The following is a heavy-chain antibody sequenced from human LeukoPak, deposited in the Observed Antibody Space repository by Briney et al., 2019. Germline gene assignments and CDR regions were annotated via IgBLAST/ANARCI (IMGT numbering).Heavy chain of an antibody. V-gene: IGHV4-59*01. CDR1: GGSISGYY. CDR3: ARDKVPGDY. Sequence: PSETLSLTCTVSGGSISGYYWNWIRQPPGKGLEWIGYIFYSESADYNPALKSRVTISVDTSKNQFSLKLSSVTAADTAVYYCARDKVPGDYWGQGTLVTVSS. CDR2: IFYSESA. D-gene: IGHD1-1*01. J-gene: IGHJ4*02.